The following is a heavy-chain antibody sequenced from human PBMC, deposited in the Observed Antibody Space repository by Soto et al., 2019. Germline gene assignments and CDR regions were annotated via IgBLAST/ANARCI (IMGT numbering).Heavy chain of an antibody. CDR1: GFTFSNAW. J-gene: IGHJ3*02. V-gene: IGHV3-15*01. CDR3: TTEMRHTSGWYGAFDI. D-gene: IGHD6-19*01. Sequence: EVQLVESGGGLVQPGGSLRLSCAASGFTFSNAWMSWVRQAPGKGLEWVGRFKSKGDGGAVDYPAPVKGRFTISRDESKNTVYLQMNSLNTEDTAVYFCTTEMRHTSGWYGAFDIWGQGTTVTVSS. CDR2: FKSKGDGGAV.